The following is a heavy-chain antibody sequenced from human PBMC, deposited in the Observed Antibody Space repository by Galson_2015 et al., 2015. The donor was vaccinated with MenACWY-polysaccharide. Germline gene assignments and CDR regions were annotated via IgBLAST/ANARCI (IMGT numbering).Heavy chain of an antibody. J-gene: IGHJ5*02. D-gene: IGHD7-27*01. V-gene: IGHV1-69*02. CDR3: LGHIEDEVP. CDR2: IIPIAGIT. CDR1: GQKFMAYR. Sequence: SVKVSCKASGQKFMAYRLNWVRQAPGQGLECMGRIIPIAGITNYAQQFQGRLTITEERSTRTMYMELSGLTSEDTAVYYCLGHIEDEVPWGQGAQVTVSP.